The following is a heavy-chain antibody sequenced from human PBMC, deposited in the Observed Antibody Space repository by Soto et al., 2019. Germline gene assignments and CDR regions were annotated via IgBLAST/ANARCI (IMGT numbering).Heavy chain of an antibody. CDR2: IIPIFGTA. CDR1: GGTFSSYA. V-gene: IGHV1-69*01. J-gene: IGHJ4*02. Sequence: QVQLVQSGAEVKKPGSSVKVSCKDSGGTFSSYAISWVRQAPGQRLEWMGGIIPIFGTANYAQKFQGRVTITADESTSTAYMELSSLRSEDTAVYYCADAAATGNFDYWGQGTLVTVSS. CDR3: ADAAATGNFDY. D-gene: IGHD2-15*01.